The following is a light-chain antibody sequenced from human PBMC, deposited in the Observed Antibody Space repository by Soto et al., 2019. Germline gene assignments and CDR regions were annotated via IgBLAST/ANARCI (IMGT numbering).Light chain of an antibody. Sequence: QSALIQPPSVSGSPGQSVTISCTGTSSDVGSYNYVSWYQQHPGKAPKLMIFEVSNRPSGVSNRFSGSKSGNTASLTISGLQTEDEADYYCTSYTSSFTHLFGTGTKVTVL. J-gene: IGLJ1*01. CDR3: TSYTSSFTHL. V-gene: IGLV2-14*01. CDR2: EVS. CDR1: SSDVGSYNY.